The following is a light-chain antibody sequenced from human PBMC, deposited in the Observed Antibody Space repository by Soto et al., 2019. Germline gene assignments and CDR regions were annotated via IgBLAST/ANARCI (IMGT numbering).Light chain of an antibody. CDR3: QQYNKWPPMYT. V-gene: IGKV3-15*01. CDR1: QSVSRN. CDR2: GAS. Sequence: IVMTQSPATLSVSPGERATLSCRTSQSVSRNLAWYQQKPGQAPRLLIYGASTRATGIPARFTGSGSGTEFTLTISSLQSEDFAVYYCQQYNKWPPMYTFGQGTKLEIK. J-gene: IGKJ2*01.